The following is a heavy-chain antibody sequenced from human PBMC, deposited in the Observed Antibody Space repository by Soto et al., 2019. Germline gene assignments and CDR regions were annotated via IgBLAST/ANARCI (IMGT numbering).Heavy chain of an antibody. Sequence: GGSLRLSCAASGFTFSSYDMHGVRQATGKGLEWVSAIGTAGDTYYPGSVKGRFTISRENAKNSLYLQMNSLGAEDTAVYYCARRGYSGYDYGYFDYWGQGTLVTVSS. CDR3: ARRGYSGYDYGYFDY. CDR2: IGTAGDT. V-gene: IGHV3-13*01. CDR1: GFTFSSYD. J-gene: IGHJ4*02. D-gene: IGHD5-12*01.